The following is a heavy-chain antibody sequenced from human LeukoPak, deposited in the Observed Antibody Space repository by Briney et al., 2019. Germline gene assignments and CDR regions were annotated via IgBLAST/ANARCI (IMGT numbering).Heavy chain of an antibody. Sequence: GRPLRLSCAASGFTFSSYGMHWVRQAPGKGLEWVAVISYDGSNKYYADSVKGRFTISRDNSKNTLYLQMNSLRAEDTAVYYCAKSPVAYNYDFWSGQSYYFDYWGQGTLVTVSS. D-gene: IGHD3-3*01. CDR3: AKSPVAYNYDFWSGQSYYFDY. CDR1: GFTFSSYG. J-gene: IGHJ4*02. V-gene: IGHV3-30*18. CDR2: ISYDGSNK.